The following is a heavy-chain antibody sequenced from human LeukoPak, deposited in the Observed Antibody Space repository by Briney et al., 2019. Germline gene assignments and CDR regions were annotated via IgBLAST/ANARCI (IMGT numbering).Heavy chain of an antibody. Sequence: GGSLRLSCAASGFTFSSYAMSWVRQAPGKGLEWVSAISGSGGSTYYADCVKGRFTISRDNSKNTLYLQINSLRAEDTAVYYCARALLLWFGELTLWGQGTLVTVSS. CDR1: GFTFSSYA. CDR2: ISGSGGST. CDR3: ARALLLWFGELTL. D-gene: IGHD3-10*01. V-gene: IGHV3-23*01. J-gene: IGHJ4*02.